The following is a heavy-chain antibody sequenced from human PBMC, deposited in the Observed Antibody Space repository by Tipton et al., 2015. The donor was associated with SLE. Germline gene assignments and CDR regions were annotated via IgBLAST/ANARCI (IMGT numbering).Heavy chain of an antibody. J-gene: IGHJ6*02. V-gene: IGHV4-39*07. CDR2: IYYSGST. Sequence: TLSLTCTVSGGSISSSSYYWGWIRQPPGKGLEWIGSIYYSGSTYYNPSLKSRVTISVDTSKNQFSLKLSSVTAADTAVYYCASHYTDRGSGWYWGSYYYYGMDVWGQGTTVTVSS. CDR3: ASHYTDRGSGWYWGSYYYYGMDV. CDR1: GGSISSSSYY. D-gene: IGHD6-19*01.